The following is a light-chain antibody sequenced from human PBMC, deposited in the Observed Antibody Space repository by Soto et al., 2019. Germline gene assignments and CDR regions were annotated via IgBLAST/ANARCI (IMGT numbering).Light chain of an antibody. V-gene: IGKV3-20*01. J-gene: IGKJ1*01. CDR1: QGVSSNY. CDR2: GTS. CDR3: QQYGSPWT. Sequence: EIVLTQSPGTLSLSPGERATLSCRASQGVSSNYLAWYQQKSGQAPRLLLYGTSSRATGIPERFSGSGSGTDFTLTISRLEPEDFAVYYCQQYGSPWTFGQGTKVDIK.